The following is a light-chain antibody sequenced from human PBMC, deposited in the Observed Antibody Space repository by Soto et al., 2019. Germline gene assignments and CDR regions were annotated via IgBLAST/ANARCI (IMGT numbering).Light chain of an antibody. J-gene: IGKJ3*01. Sequence: EIVLTQSPATLSLSPGERATLSCRASESVKNYLAWYQQKPGQAPRLLISDAFNRAPGIPARFRGSGSGTDFTLTISSLEPEDFAVYYCQQRSNWPPVFGPGTKVDIK. CDR1: ESVKNY. CDR2: DAF. V-gene: IGKV3-11*01. CDR3: QQRSNWPPV.